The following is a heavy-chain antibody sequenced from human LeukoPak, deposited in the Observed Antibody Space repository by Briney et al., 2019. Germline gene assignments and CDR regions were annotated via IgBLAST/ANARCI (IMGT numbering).Heavy chain of an antibody. Sequence: GGSLRLSCEASGFTFSTYGMHWVRQAPGRGLEWVAVIWYDGSNKNYADSVKGRFTISRDNSKNTLYLQMNSLRAEDTAVYYCAKVVGATISWGQGTLVTVSS. CDR2: IWYDGSNK. V-gene: IGHV3-33*06. J-gene: IGHJ4*02. CDR3: AKVVGATIS. D-gene: IGHD1-26*01. CDR1: GFTFSTYG.